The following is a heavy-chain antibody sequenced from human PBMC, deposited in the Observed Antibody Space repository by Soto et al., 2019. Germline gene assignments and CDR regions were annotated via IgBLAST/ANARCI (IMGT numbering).Heavy chain of an antibody. CDR1: GGSLSSYY. Sequence: RSLPCTVSGGSLSSYYWSWIRQPAGKGLEWIGRIYTSGSTNYNPSLKSRVTMSVDTSKNQFSLKLSSVTAADTAVYYCARDSTRWLGSMDVWGQGTTVTVSS. J-gene: IGHJ6*02. V-gene: IGHV4-4*07. CDR2: IYTSGST. CDR3: ARDSTRWLGSMDV. D-gene: IGHD5-12*01.